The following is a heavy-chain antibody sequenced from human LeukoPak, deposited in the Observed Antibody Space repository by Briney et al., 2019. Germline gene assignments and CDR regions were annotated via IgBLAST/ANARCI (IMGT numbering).Heavy chain of an antibody. CDR3: ARSRGTV. D-gene: IGHD1-1*01. CDR1: GFTFTTYW. Sequence: PGGSLRLSCAASGFTFTTYWMTWVRQAPGKGLEWVASINQDGTEKYYVDSVKGRFTISRDHAKNSLYLQMNSLRAEDTAVYYCARSRGTVWGQGTLVTVSS. CDR2: INQDGTEK. J-gene: IGHJ4*02. V-gene: IGHV3-7*01.